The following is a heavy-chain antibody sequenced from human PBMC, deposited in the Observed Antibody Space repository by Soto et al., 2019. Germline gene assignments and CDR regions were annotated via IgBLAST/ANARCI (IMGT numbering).Heavy chain of an antibody. Sequence: SETLSLTCTASGGSSSRGGYYWSWIRQHPGKGLEWIGYIYYSGSTYYNPSLKSRVTISVDTSKNQFSLKLSSVTAADTAVYYCARDLSGSYPRGYFDYWGQGTLVTVS. CDR2: IYYSGST. D-gene: IGHD1-26*01. V-gene: IGHV4-31*03. J-gene: IGHJ4*02. CDR1: GGSSSRGGYY. CDR3: ARDLSGSYPRGYFDY.